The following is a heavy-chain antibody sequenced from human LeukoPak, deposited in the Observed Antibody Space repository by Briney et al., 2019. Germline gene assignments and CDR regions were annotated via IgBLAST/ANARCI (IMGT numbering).Heavy chain of an antibody. CDR1: GFTFSSYS. CDR3: ARDLMVPTTVTPGYMDV. Sequence: GGSLRLSCAASGFTFSSYSMNWVRQAPGKGLEGVSSISSSSSYIYYADSVKGRFTISRDNAKNSLYLQMNSLRAEDTAVYYCARDLMVPTTVTPGYMDVWGKGTTVTVSS. J-gene: IGHJ6*03. CDR2: ISSSSSYI. D-gene: IGHD4-17*01. V-gene: IGHV3-21*01.